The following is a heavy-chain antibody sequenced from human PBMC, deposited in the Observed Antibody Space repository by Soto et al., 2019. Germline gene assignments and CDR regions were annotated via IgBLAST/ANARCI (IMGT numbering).Heavy chain of an antibody. J-gene: IGHJ6*02. CDR3: ARELPQRQGRNMNV. V-gene: IGHV4-31*03. CDR1: GGSMTTGDQY. D-gene: IGHD1-1*01. CDR2: INHRGSL. Sequence: SETLSLTCTVTGGSMTTGDQYWTWIRHRPGEGLEWFGYINHRGSLYYNPSLESRVSMSVDTSKNQFSLNLSSVTAADTAVYYCARELPQRQGRNMNVWGQGTTVTVSS.